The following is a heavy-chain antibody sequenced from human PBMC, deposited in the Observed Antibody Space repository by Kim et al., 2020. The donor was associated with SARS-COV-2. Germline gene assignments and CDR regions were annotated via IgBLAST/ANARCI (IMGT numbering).Heavy chain of an antibody. CDR3: ARGVPTMVRAYGMDV. Sequence: SETLSLTCAVYGGSFSGYYWSWIRQPPGKGLEWIGEINHSGSTNYNPSLKSRVTISVDTSKNQFSLKLSSVTAADTAVYYCARGVPTMVRAYGMDVGGQGTTITVSS. D-gene: IGHD3-10*01. V-gene: IGHV4-34*01. J-gene: IGHJ6*02. CDR1: GGSFSGYY. CDR2: INHSGST.